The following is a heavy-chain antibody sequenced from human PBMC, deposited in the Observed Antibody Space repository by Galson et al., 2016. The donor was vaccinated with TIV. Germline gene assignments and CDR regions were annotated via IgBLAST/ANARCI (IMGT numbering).Heavy chain of an antibody. Sequence: SLRLSCAASGFTFRSFAMTWVRQAPGMAPEWVATISNGRTYYVDSVKGRFTISRDNPRNTVFLQMNSLRAGDTATYYCVRDLEERYRDSRGGFYGLDVWGHGTTVSVSS. CDR1: GFTFRSFA. J-gene: IGHJ6*02. D-gene: IGHD3-16*02. V-gene: IGHV3-23*01. CDR2: ISNGRT. CDR3: VRDLEERYRDSRGGFYGLDV.